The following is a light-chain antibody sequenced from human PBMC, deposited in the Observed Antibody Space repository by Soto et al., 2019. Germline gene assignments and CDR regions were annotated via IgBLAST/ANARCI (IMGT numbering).Light chain of an antibody. CDR2: DAS. CDR1: QSIRNW. V-gene: IGKV1-5*01. J-gene: IGKJ2*01. Sequence: DIQMTQFPSTLSASVGDRVTITCRASQSIRNWLAWYQQKPGKAPKLLIYDASTLERGVPSRFSGSGSGTEFTLSISSLQPDDFATYYCQQYDSSSVYTFGQGTKLEIK. CDR3: QQYDSSSVYT.